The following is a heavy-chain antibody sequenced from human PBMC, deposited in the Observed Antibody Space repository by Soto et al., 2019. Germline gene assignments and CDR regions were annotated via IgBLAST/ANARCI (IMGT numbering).Heavy chain of an antibody. Sequence: SETLSLTCTVSGGSISSYYWSWIRQPPGKGLEWIGYIYYSGSTNYNPSLKSRVTISVDTSKNQFSLKLGSVTAADTAVYYCARTSGGYCSSTSCYGAGYYYYYMDVWGKGTTVTVSS. CDR2: IYYSGST. V-gene: IGHV4-59*08. D-gene: IGHD2-2*01. J-gene: IGHJ6*03. CDR3: ARTSGGYCSSTSCYGAGYYYYYMDV. CDR1: GGSISSYY.